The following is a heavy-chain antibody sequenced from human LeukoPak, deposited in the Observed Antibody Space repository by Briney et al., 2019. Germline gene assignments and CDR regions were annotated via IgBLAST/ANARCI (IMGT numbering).Heavy chain of an antibody. CDR1: GGSISSISSY. CDR3: ARKRILYGSGTYWYYFES. J-gene: IGHJ4*02. D-gene: IGHD3-10*01. Sequence: SETLSLTCTVSGGSISSISSYWGWIRQPPGKGLEWIASIYYSGNTYFNPSLKSRVTISVDPSNNQVSLKVSSVTAADTAVYYCARKRILYGSGTYWYYFESWGQGTLVTVSS. V-gene: IGHV4-39*01. CDR2: IYYSGNT.